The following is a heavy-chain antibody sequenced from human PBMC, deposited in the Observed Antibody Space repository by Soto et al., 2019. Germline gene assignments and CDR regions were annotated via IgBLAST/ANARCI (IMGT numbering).Heavy chain of an antibody. J-gene: IGHJ3*02. CDR2: LSGNSGIT. V-gene: IGHV3-48*01. Sequence: EVQLVESGGGLVQPGGSLRLSCAASGFTFSSCSMNWVRQAPGKGLEWVSFLSGNSGITYYADSVKGRFTASRDNAKNSLYLQLDSLRVEDTAVYYCAGEGVSASPGDAFDMWGRGTMVTVSS. CDR1: GFTFSSCS. D-gene: IGHD6-6*01. CDR3: AGEGVSASPGDAFDM.